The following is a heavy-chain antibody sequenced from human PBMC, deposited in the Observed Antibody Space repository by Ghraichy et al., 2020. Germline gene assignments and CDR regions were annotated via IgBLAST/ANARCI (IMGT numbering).Heavy chain of an antibody. J-gene: IGHJ5*02. CDR1: GFTFSNYA. D-gene: IGHD2-2*01. V-gene: IGHV3-30-3*01. CDR3: ARGHIVVVPETRLFDP. Sequence: GGSLRLSCAASGFTFSNYAMHWVRQAPDKGLEWVAVIADDGITKYYADSVKGRFTISRDDSGSTLYLQMNSLTAEDTAVYYCARGHIVVVPETRLFDPWGQGTLVTVSS. CDR2: IADDGITK.